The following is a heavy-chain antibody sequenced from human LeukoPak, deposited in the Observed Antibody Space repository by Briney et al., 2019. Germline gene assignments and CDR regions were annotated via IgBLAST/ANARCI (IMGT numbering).Heavy chain of an antibody. D-gene: IGHD2-15*01. CDR2: IYYSGST. V-gene: IGHV4-59*01. J-gene: IGHJ4*02. CDR3: ARVGYCSGGSCPAFDY. Sequence: PSETLSLTCTVSGGSNSSYYWSWIRQPPGKGLEWIGYIYYSGSTNYNPSLKSRVTISVDTSKNQFSLKLSSVTAADTAVYYCARVGYCSGGSCPAFDYWGQGTLVTVSS. CDR1: GGSNSSYY.